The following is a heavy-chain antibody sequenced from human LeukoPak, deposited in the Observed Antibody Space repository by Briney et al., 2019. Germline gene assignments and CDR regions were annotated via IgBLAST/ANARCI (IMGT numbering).Heavy chain of an antibody. D-gene: IGHD5-24*01. V-gene: IGHV3-66*02. J-gene: IGHJ4*02. CDR1: GFTVSSSY. CDR3: AGDIYNRRYFDY. Sequence: GGSLRLSCAASGFTVSSSYMNWVRQAPGKGLEWVSVIYSGGNTYYADSVKGRFTISRDNSKNTLYLQMNSLRAEDTAVYYCAGDIYNRRYFDYWGQGTLVTVSS. CDR2: IYSGGNT.